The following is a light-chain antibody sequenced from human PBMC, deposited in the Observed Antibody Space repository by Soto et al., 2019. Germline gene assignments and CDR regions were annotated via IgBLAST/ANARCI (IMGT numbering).Light chain of an antibody. J-gene: IGKJ1*01. Sequence: DIQMTQSPSSLSASVGDRLTITCRASQSISSYLNWYQQKPGKAPKLLIYAASSLQSGVPSRFSGSGSGTDFTLTISSLQPEDFATYYCQQCYSTPRTFGQGTKVEIK. CDR1: QSISSY. CDR3: QQCYSTPRT. V-gene: IGKV1-39*01. CDR2: AAS.